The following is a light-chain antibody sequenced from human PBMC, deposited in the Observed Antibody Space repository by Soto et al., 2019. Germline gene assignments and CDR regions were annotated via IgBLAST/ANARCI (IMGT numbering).Light chain of an antibody. J-gene: IGKJ1*01. CDR2: KAS. Sequence: DIQMTQSPSTLSASVGDRDTITCRASQSISSWLAWYQQKPGNSPKLLIYKASSLESGVPSRFSGSGSGTDFTLTISSLQPDDFSTYYCQQYKSYSQTFGQGTKVEIK. V-gene: IGKV1-5*03. CDR1: QSISSW. CDR3: QQYKSYSQT.